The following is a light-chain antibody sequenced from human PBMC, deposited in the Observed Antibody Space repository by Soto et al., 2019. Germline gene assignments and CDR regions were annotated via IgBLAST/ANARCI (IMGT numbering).Light chain of an antibody. Sequence: EVVMTQSPLSLPVTLGQPASISCRSNQSVVHSDGIAYFSWFQQRPGRSPRRLIYKVSNRDSGVPARFSGSGSGTHFTLTISSLRPEDSASYYCLQGYNSFWTFGQGTKVDIK. J-gene: IGKJ1*01. V-gene: IGKV2-30*02. CDR3: LQGYNSFWT. CDR1: QSVVHSDGIAY. CDR2: KVS.